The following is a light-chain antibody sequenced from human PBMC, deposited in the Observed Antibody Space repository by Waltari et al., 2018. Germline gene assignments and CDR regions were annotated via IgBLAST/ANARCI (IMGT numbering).Light chain of an antibody. CDR1: QTISNY. V-gene: IGKV1-39*01. CDR3: QQSYSTQT. J-gene: IGKJ1*01. Sequence: DIQMTQSPSSLSASVGHRVTITCRASQTISNYLNWYQQKPGKAPKLLIYSASTLQSGVPSRFSGSRYGTDFTLTISSLQPEDFATYYCQQSYSTQTFGQGTKVEVK. CDR2: SAS.